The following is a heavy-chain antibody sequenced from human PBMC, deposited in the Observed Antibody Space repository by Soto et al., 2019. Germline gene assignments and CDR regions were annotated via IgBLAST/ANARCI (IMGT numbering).Heavy chain of an antibody. D-gene: IGHD6-19*01. CDR2: ISAHNGHT. J-gene: IGHJ4*02. Sequence: QVHLVQSGAEVKKPGASVKVSCKASGYTFPSYGISWIRQAPGQGLVWMGWISAHNGHTKYTQNFQGRVTMTTDIATSTAHMELRGVRSDDTAVYYCAGDGGGWPDYWGQGTLVTVSS. CDR1: GYTFPSYG. V-gene: IGHV1-18*01. CDR3: AGDGGGWPDY.